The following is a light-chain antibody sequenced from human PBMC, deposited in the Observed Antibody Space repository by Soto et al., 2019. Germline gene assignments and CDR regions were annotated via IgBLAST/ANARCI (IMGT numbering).Light chain of an antibody. CDR1: QSISSW. CDR3: QQYSDNST. J-gene: IGKJ1*01. V-gene: IGKV1-5*03. CDR2: KAS. Sequence: DIQMTQSPSTLSASVGDRVTITCRASQSISSWLAWYQQKPGTAPKLLIYKASTLQSGVPSRFSGSGSGTEFTLTISSLQPDDFATYYCQQYSDNSTFGQGTKVDIK.